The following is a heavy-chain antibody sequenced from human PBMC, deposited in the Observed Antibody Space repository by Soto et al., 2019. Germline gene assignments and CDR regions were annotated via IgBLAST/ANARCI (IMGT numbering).Heavy chain of an antibody. CDR2: INPNSGGT. CDR1: GYTFTGYY. D-gene: IGHD3-3*01. CDR3: ARAHQDDFWSGYHYDY. V-gene: IGHV1-2*04. J-gene: IGHJ4*02. Sequence: ASVKVSCKASGYTFTGYYMHWVRQAPGQGLEWMGWINPNSGGTNYAQKFQGWVTMTRDTSISTAYMELSRLRFDDTAVYYCARAHQDDFWSGYHYDYWGQGTLVTVSS.